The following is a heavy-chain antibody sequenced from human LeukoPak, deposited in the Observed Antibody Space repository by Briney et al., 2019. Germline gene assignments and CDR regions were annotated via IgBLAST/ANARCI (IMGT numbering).Heavy chain of an antibody. CDR2: IYHSGST. V-gene: IGHV4-38-2*02. CDR1: GYSISSGYY. J-gene: IGHJ4*02. CDR3: ARDFLFSAPAMGYFDY. D-gene: IGHD5-18*01. Sequence: PSETLSLTCAVSGYSISSGYYWGWIRRPPGKGLEWIGSIYHSGSTYYNPSLKSRVTISVDTSKNQFSLKLSSVTAADTAVYYCARDFLFSAPAMGYFDYWGQGTLVTVSS.